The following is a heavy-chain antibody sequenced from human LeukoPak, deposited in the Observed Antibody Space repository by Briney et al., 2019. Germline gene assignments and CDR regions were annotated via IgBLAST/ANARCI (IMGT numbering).Heavy chain of an antibody. CDR1: GGSFSGYY. CDR3: ARAGDDSSGYYYFDC. Sequence: SETLSLTCAVYGGSFSGYYWSWIRQPPGKGLEWIGEINHSGSTNYNPSLKSRVTISVDTSKNQFSLKLSSVTAADTAVYYCARAGDDSSGYYYFDCWGQGTLVTVSS. J-gene: IGHJ4*02. D-gene: IGHD3-22*01. CDR2: INHSGST. V-gene: IGHV4-34*01.